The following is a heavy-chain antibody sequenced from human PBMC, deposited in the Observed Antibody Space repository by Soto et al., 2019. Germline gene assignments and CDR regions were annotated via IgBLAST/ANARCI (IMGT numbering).Heavy chain of an antibody. CDR1: GDSVSSNSAA. V-gene: IGHV6-1*01. CDR3: ARDLKHDLGIACDY. CDR2: TYYRSKWYN. J-gene: IGHJ4*02. D-gene: IGHD6-13*01. Sequence: SETLSLTCAISGDSVSSNSAAWNWIRQSPSRGLEWLGRTYYRSKWYNDYAVSVKSRITINPDTSKNQFSLQLNSVTPEDTAVYYCARDLKHDLGIACDYWGQGTLVTVSS.